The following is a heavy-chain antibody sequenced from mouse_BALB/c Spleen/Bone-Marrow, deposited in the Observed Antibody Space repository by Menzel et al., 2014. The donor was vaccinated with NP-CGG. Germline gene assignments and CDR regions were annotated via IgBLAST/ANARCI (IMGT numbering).Heavy chain of an antibody. Sequence: VQLKHSGGGLVQPGGSLNLACVASGFDFGGYWMSWARQAPGKGLEWIGEINPGSSTINYSPSLKDKFIISRDNAKNTMYMQMSKVRSEDTALYYCARLGHYGSHDNWGQGTTRTVSS. CDR2: INPGSSTI. D-gene: IGHD1-2*01. CDR1: GFDFGGYW. CDR3: ARLGHYGSHDN. J-gene: IGHJ2*01. V-gene: IGHV4-2*02.